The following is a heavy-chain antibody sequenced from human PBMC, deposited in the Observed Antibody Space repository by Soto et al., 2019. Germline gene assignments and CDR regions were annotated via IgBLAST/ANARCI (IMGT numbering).Heavy chain of an antibody. Sequence: QVQLQESGPGLVKPSQTLSLTCTVSGGSITSSGYYWSWIRQHPGEGLEWIGFTSNSGSTSYNPSLKSRVTISVDASSSLFSLNLKSVTAADTAVYYCARGGGSTKVEYWGQGTLVTVSP. CDR2: TSNSGST. CDR1: GGSITSSGYY. D-gene: IGHD2-2*01. V-gene: IGHV4-31*03. J-gene: IGHJ4*02. CDR3: ARGGGSTKVEY.